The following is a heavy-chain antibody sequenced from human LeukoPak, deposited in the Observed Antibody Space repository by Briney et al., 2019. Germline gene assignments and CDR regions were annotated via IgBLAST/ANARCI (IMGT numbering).Heavy chain of an antibody. D-gene: IGHD1-26*01. Sequence: GGSLRLSCAASGFTVSSNYMSWVRQAPGKGLEWVSVIYSGGSTYYADSVKGRFTISRHNSKDTLYLQMNSLRAEDTAVYYCARGVGSYYVPPLDYWGQGTPVTVSS. CDR1: GFTVSSNY. CDR2: IYSGGST. CDR3: ARGVGSYYVPPLDY. V-gene: IGHV3-53*04. J-gene: IGHJ4*02.